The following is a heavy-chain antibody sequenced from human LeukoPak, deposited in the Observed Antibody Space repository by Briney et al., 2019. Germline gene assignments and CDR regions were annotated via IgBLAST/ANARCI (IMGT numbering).Heavy chain of an antibody. Sequence: VGSLRLSCAASGFTFSSYGMHWVRQAPGKGLEWVAFIRYDGSNKYYADSVKCRFTISRDNSKNTLYLQMNSLSAEDTAVYYCAGVVVPPAINLSFPAGSRGQGTLVTVSS. CDR3: AGVVVPPAINLSFPAGS. D-gene: IGHD2-2*01. CDR1: GFTFSSYG. V-gene: IGHV3-30*02. J-gene: IGHJ4*02. CDR2: IRYDGSNK.